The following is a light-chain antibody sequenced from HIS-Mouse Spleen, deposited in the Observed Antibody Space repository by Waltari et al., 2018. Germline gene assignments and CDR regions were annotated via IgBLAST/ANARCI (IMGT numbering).Light chain of an antibody. V-gene: IGLV3-10*01. J-gene: IGLJ2*01. CDR3: YSTDSSGNHRV. CDR2: EDS. CDR1: ALPKKY. Sequence: SYELTQPPSVSVSPGQTARITCSGDALPKKYAYWYQQKSGQAPVLVLYEDSKRPSGTPGGFSGSSAGTMATLTISGAQVEDEADYYCYSTDSSGNHRVFGGGTKLTVL.